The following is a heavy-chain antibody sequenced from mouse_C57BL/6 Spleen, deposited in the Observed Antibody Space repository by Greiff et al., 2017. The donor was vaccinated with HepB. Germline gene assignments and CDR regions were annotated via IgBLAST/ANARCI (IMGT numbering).Heavy chain of an antibody. Sequence: EVQLQESGPGLVKPSQSLSLTCSVTGYSITSGYYWNWIRQFPGNKLEWMGYISYDGSNNYNPSLKNRISITRDTSKNQFFLKLNSVTTEDTATYYWARDARRGSMIDYWGQGTTLTVSS. CDR1: GYSITSGYY. J-gene: IGHJ2*01. CDR3: ARDARRGSMIDY. D-gene: IGHD2-3*01. V-gene: IGHV3-6*01. CDR2: ISYDGSN.